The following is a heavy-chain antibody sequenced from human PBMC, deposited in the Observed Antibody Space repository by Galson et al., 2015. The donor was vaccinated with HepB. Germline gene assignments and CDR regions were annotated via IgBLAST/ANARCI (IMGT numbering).Heavy chain of an antibody. CDR2: IDPNDSSA. D-gene: IGHD3-9*01. CDR1: GYSFTSYW. J-gene: IGHJ5*02. V-gene: IGHV5-10-1*01. CDR3: AIDYDILTTYRYKAFDP. Sequence: QSGAEVKQPGESLKISCKGSGYSFTSYWISWVRQMPGKGLEWMGTIDPNDSSAQYSPSFQGHVTMSVDKSTTTAYLQWDSLKASDNAIYYCAIDYDILTTYRYKAFDPWGQGTLVTVSS.